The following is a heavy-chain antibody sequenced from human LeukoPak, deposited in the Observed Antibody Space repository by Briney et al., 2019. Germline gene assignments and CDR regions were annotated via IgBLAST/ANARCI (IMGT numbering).Heavy chain of an antibody. CDR3: AKDSPMVVVAGTFDY. CDR2: ISYDGSNK. CDR1: GFTFSSYG. Sequence: GGSLRLSCAASGFTFSSYGMHWVRQAPGKGLEWVAVISYDGSNKYYADSVKGRFTISRDNSKNTLYLQMNSLRAEDTAVYYCAKDSPMVVVAGTFDYWGQGTLVTVSS. V-gene: IGHV3-30*18. J-gene: IGHJ4*02. D-gene: IGHD6-19*01.